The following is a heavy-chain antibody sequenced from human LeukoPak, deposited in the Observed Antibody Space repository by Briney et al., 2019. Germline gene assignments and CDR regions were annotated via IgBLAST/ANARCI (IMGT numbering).Heavy chain of an antibody. CDR1: GGSISSYY. Sequence: SETLSLTCAVSGGSISSYYWSWIRQPPGKGLEWIGYIYYSGSTNYNPSLKSRVTISVDTSKNQFSLKLSSVTAADTAVYYCASFSGYSGYDKRTPFDYWGQGTLVTVSS. J-gene: IGHJ4*02. V-gene: IGHV4-59*01. CDR3: ASFSGYSGYDKRTPFDY. CDR2: IYYSGST. D-gene: IGHD5-12*01.